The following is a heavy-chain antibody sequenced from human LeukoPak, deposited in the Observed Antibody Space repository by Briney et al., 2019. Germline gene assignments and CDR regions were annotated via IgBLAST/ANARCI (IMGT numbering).Heavy chain of an antibody. D-gene: IGHD3-22*01. Sequence: ETLSLTCAVYGGSFSGYYWSWIRQPPGKGLEWIGEINHSGSTNYNPSLKSRVTISVDTSKNQFSLKLSSVTAADTAVYYCARHGITMIVVVITTSWFDPWGQGTLVTVSS. CDR2: INHSGST. CDR3: ARHGITMIVVVITTSWFDP. J-gene: IGHJ5*02. V-gene: IGHV4-34*01. CDR1: GGSFSGYY.